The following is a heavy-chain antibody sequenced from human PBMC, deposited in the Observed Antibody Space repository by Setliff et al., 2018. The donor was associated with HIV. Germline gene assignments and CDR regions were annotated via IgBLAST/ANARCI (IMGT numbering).Heavy chain of an antibody. D-gene: IGHD3-22*01. Sequence: SETLSLTCVIYRGSFSDYYWTWIRQPPGKGLEWIGEISPSGSTNYNPSLKSRVTISVDTSKNQFSLKLSSVTAADTAVYYCARRDRSGFYYWYFDLWGRGTLVTV. CDR2: ISPSGST. J-gene: IGHJ2*01. CDR1: RGSFSDYY. V-gene: IGHV4-34*09. CDR3: ARRDRSGFYYWYFDL.